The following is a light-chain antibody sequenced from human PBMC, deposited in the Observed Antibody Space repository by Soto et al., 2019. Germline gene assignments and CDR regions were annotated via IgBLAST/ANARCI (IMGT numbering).Light chain of an antibody. CDR3: QQLNFFPIT. Sequence: DIQMTQSPSTLSASVGDRVTITCRASQNISIWLAWYQQKPGRAPKLLIYAASTLQSGVPSRFSGSGSGTEFTLTITSLQPEDFATYYCQQLNFFPITFGQGTRLEI. J-gene: IGKJ5*01. V-gene: IGKV1-9*01. CDR2: AAS. CDR1: QNISIW.